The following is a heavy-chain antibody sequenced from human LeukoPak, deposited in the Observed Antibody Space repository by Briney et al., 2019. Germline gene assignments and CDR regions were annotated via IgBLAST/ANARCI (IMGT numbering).Heavy chain of an antibody. Sequence: GGSLRLSCAASGFTFSSYGMHWVRQAPGKGLEWVAVISYDGSNKYYADSVKGRFTISRDNSKNTLYLQMNSLRAEDTAVYYCAREYNWIPYFDYWGQGTLVTVSS. CDR2: ISYDGSNK. J-gene: IGHJ4*02. CDR1: GFTFSSYG. CDR3: AREYNWIPYFDY. V-gene: IGHV3-30*19. D-gene: IGHD1-20*01.